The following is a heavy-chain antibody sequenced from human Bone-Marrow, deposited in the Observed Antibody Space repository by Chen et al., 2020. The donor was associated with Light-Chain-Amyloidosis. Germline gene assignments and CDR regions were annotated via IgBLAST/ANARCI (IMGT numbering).Heavy chain of an antibody. V-gene: IGHV3-21*01. J-gene: IGHJ6*02. CDR3: ARSPYSTVAPHYYGMDL. CDR2: ITGGGTSI. D-gene: IGHD6-13*01. Sequence: EVPLVESGGGLVKPGGSLRLPCAASGFTFSLYGMHWVRQAPGKGLEWVSSITGGGTSINYADSVRGRFTISGDNARNSLCLQMTSLGAEDTAVDYCARSPYSTVAPHYYGMDLWGQGITVTVSS. CDR1: GFTFSLYG.